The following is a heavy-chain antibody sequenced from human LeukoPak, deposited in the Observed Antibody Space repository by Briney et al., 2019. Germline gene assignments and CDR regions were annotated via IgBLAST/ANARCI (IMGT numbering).Heavy chain of an antibody. CDR1: GFSFSAYW. CDR3: ARDWNGSGTAFDH. Sequence: GGSLRLSCAASGFSFSAYWMSWVRQAPGKGLEWVANIKVDGTEKYYVDSVKGRFTISRDNAKNSLSLQMSGLRAEDTAVYYCARDWNGSGTAFDHWGQGALITVSS. J-gene: IGHJ4*02. CDR2: IKVDGTEK. D-gene: IGHD1-1*01. V-gene: IGHV3-7*05.